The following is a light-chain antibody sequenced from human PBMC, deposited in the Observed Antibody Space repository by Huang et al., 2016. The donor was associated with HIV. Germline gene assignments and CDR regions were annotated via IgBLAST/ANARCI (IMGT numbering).Light chain of an antibody. J-gene: IGKJ2*01. CDR3: MQGLQIPHT. Sequence: DIVMTQSPLSLPVTPAEPASISWRSSQSLLHSNGYNYLRWFLQKPGQSPQLLIYLGSNRASGVPERFSGSGSGTDFTLKISRVEAEDVGVYYCMQGLQIPHTFGQGTKLEIK. CDR1: QSLLHSNGYNY. V-gene: IGKV2-28*01. CDR2: LGS.